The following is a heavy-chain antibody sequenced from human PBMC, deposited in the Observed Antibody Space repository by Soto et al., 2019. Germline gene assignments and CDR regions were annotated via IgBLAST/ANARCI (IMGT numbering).Heavy chain of an antibody. CDR3: ARDRIAVAGTSVLYYYGMDV. V-gene: IGHV1-18*01. CDR2: ISAYNGNT. Sequence: ASVKVSCKASGYTFTSYGISWVRQAPGQGLEWMGWISAYNGNTNYAQKLQGRVTMTTDTSTSTAYMELRSLRSDDTAVYYCARDRIAVAGTSVLYYYGMDVWGQGTTVTVSS. CDR1: GYTFTSYG. D-gene: IGHD6-19*01. J-gene: IGHJ6*02.